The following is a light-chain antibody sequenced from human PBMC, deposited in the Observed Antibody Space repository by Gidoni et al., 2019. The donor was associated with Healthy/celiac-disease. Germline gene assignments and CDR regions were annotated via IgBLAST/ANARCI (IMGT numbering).Light chain of an antibody. V-gene: IGKV3-20*01. Sequence: IVLTQSPGTLPLSPGERATLSCRASQSVSSSYLAWYQQKPGQAPRLLIYGASSRDTGIPDKFSGSGSGTDFTLTISRLEPEDFAVYYCQQYGSSPYTFGQGTKLEIK. CDR2: GAS. CDR3: QQYGSSPYT. CDR1: QSVSSSY. J-gene: IGKJ2*01.